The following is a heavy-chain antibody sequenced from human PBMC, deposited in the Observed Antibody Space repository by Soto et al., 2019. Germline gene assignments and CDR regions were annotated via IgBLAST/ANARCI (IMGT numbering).Heavy chain of an antibody. V-gene: IGHV4-31*03. CDR2: IYYSGST. D-gene: IGHD5-18*01. Sequence: SQTLSLTCTVSGGSISSGGYYLNWIRQHPGKGLEWIGYIYYSGSTYYNPSLKSRVTISVDTSKNQFSLKLSSVTAADTPVYNCARDWRGYSYGYYYYYGMDVWGQGTTVTVSS. J-gene: IGHJ6*02. CDR1: GGSISSGGYY. CDR3: ARDWRGYSYGYYYYYGMDV.